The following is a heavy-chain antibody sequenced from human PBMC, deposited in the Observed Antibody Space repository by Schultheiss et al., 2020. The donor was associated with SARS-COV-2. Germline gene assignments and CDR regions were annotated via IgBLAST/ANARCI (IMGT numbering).Heavy chain of an antibody. V-gene: IGHV3-15*01. D-gene: IGHD2-2*02. CDR2: IKSKTDGGTT. CDR3: ARGAIGSPLDY. J-gene: IGHJ4*02. CDR1: GFTVSSNY. Sequence: GGSLRLSCAASGFTVSSNYMNWVRQAPGKGLEWVGRIKSKTDGGTTDYAAPVKGRFTISRDNSKNTLYLQMNSLRDEDTAVYYCARGAIGSPLDYWGQGTLVTVSS.